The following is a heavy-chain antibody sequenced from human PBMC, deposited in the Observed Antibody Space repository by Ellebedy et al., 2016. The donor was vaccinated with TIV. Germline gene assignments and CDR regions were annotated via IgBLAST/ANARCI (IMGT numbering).Heavy chain of an antibody. CDR2: SDYRGRA. CDR1: GGSIRSDGFF. CDR3: ARDLYSGHYEGFGAFDI. J-gene: IGHJ3*02. V-gene: IGHV4-31*03. D-gene: IGHD1-26*01. Sequence: LRLSCTVSGGSIRSDGFFWSWIRQHTGKGLVWIGFSDYRGRAHYYPSLKSRLTISVDTSNNQFSLKLSSVTAADTAVYYCARDLYSGHYEGFGAFDIWGQGTLVTVSS.